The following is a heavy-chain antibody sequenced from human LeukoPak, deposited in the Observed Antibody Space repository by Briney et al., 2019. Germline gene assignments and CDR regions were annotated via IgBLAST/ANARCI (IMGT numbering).Heavy chain of an antibody. Sequence: GGSLRLSCAASGFTLSSYAMHWVRQAPGKGLEYVSTISKNGGNTYYANSVKGRFSISRDNSKNTLYLQMGSLRTEDMAVYYCARVGEGRYYQYYYMDVWGKGTTVTVSS. J-gene: IGHJ6*03. CDR1: GFTLSSYA. D-gene: IGHD1-26*01. CDR3: ARVGEGRYYQYYYMDV. V-gene: IGHV3-64*01. CDR2: ISKNGGNT.